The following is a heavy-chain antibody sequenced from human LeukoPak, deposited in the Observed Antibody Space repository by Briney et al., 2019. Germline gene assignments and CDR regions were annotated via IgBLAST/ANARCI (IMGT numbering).Heavy chain of an antibody. D-gene: IGHD3-9*01. CDR3: ARPDYDILTGYHGSLGYYGMDV. J-gene: IGHJ6*02. Sequence: GASVKVSCKASGYTFTSYYMHWVRQAPGQGLEWMGIINPSGGSTSYAQKFQGRVTMTRDTSTSTVYMELSSLRSDDTAVYYCARPDYDILTGYHGSLGYYGMDVWGQGTTVTVSS. CDR2: INPSGGST. CDR1: GYTFTSYY. V-gene: IGHV1-46*01.